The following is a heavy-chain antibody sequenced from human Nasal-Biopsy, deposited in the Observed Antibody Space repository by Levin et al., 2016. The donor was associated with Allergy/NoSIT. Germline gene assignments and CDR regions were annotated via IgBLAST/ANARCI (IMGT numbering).Heavy chain of an antibody. CDR2: INPNSGGT. CDR3: ARRRTTLSHSYSHYGMDV. V-gene: IGHV1-2*02. D-gene: IGHD1-1*01. CDR1: GYTFTDYY. J-gene: IGHJ6*02. Sequence: ASVKVSCKASGYTFTDYYIYWVRQAPGQGLEWMGRINPNSGGTDYVQNFQGRVTMTRDTSIRTAYMELSSLRSDDAAMYYCARRRTTLSHSYSHYGMDVWGQGTTVTMSS.